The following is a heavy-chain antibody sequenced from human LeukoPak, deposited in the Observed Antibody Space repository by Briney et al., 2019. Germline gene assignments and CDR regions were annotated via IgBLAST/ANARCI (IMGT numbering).Heavy chain of an antibody. D-gene: IGHD3-10*01. CDR3: ARDPYGSGNYYFDY. Sequence: ASGKVSCKASGYIFVDYYMHWVRQAPGQGLEWMGWINPNSGGTNYAQNFQGRVTMTRNTSISTAYMELSRLRSDDTAVYYCARDPYGSGNYYFDYWGQGTLVPVSS. J-gene: IGHJ4*02. CDR2: INPNSGGT. V-gene: IGHV1-2*02. CDR1: GYIFVDYY.